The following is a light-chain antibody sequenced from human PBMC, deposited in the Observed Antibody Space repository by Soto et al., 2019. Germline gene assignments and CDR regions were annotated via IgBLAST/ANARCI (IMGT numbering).Light chain of an antibody. Sequence: IPFTPSPSHLSLSPGGKATLPCRASQSVSSSYLAWYQQKPGQAPRLLIYGASSRATGIPDRFSGSGSGTDFTLTISRLEPEDFAVYYCQQYGSSPWTFGQGTKVDIK. CDR2: GAS. V-gene: IGKV3-20*01. J-gene: IGKJ1*01. CDR3: QQYGSSPWT. CDR1: QSVSSSY.